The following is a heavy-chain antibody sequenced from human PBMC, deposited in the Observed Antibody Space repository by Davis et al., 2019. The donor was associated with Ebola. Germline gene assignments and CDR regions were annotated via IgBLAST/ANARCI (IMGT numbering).Heavy chain of an antibody. CDR1: GGSISSSSYY. Sequence: SETLSLTCTVSGGSISSSSYYWGWIRQPPGKGLEWIGSIYYSGSTYYNPSLKSRVTISVDRSKNQFSLKLSSVTAADTAVYYCARGGIAAAGMVYWGQGTLVTVSS. CDR3: ARGGIAAAGMVY. D-gene: IGHD6-13*01. V-gene: IGHV4-39*07. CDR2: IYYSGST. J-gene: IGHJ4*02.